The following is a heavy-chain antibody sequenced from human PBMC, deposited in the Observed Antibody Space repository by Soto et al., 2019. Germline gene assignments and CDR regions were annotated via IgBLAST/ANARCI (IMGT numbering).Heavy chain of an antibody. V-gene: IGHV3-7*01. Sequence: EVQLVESGGGLVQPGGSLRLSCVASGFTFSSEWMSWVRQAPGKGPEWVANIKEDGSEKYYVDSVKGRFTISRDNAKNSLYLQVNSLRAEDTAMYYCARDWYHAFDIWGQGTMVTVSS. D-gene: IGHD6-13*01. CDR3: ARDWYHAFDI. CDR1: GFTFSSEW. CDR2: IKEDGSEK. J-gene: IGHJ3*02.